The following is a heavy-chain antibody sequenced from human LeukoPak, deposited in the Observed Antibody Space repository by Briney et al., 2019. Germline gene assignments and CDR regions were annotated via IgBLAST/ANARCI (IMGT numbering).Heavy chain of an antibody. V-gene: IGHV1-2*02. CDR1: GYTFTGYY. CDR2: INPNSGGT. Sequence: ASVKVSCKASGYTFTGYYMHWVRQAPGQGLEWMGWINPNSGGTNYAQKFQGRVTMTRDTSISTAYMDLSRLRSDDTAVYYCARDLWSGYPDDYWGQGTLVTVSS. J-gene: IGHJ4*02. D-gene: IGHD3-3*01. CDR3: ARDLWSGYPDDY.